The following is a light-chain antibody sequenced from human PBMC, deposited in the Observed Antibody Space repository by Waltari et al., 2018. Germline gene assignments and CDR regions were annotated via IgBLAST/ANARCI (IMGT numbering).Light chain of an antibody. J-gene: IGKJ3*01. CDR1: RSVSVNH. CDR3: QQYGNSPQT. CDR2: AAS. V-gene: IGKV3-20*01. Sequence: EVVLTQSPDTLSLYPGDKATLSCRASRSVSVNHVAWYQQKPGQAPRLLIHAASSRATGIPDRFTGSGSETDFTLTISRLDPEDFGVYYCQQYGNSPQTFGPGTKVDIK.